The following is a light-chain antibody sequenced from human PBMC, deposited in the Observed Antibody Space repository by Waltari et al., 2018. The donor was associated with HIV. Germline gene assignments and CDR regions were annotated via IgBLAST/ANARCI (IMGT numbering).Light chain of an antibody. J-gene: IGLJ3*02. CDR2: DVN. Sequence: QSALTQPRSMSGSPGQSVTISCSGTSSDVGAYNYVSWYQQHPGKAPKLMIYDVNKRPSGVPDRCSGSKFGNTASLTISGLQAEDEADYYCCSYTDAYTYVMFGGGTKLTVL. V-gene: IGLV2-11*01. CDR3: CSYTDAYTYVM. CDR1: SSDVGAYNY.